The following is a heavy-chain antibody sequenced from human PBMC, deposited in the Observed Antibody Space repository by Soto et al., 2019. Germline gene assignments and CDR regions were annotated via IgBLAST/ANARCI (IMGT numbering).Heavy chain of an antibody. CDR1: GGTFSRYT. CDR3: ARDPTPTYYYGSGSYPGWFDP. V-gene: IGHV1-69*04. Sequence: ASVKVSCKASGGTFSRYTISWVRQAPGQGLEWMGRIIPILGIANYAQKFQGRVTITADKSTSTAYMELSSLRSEDTAVYCCARDPTPTYYYGSGSYPGWFDPWGQGTLVTVSS. CDR2: IIPILGIA. J-gene: IGHJ5*02. D-gene: IGHD3-10*01.